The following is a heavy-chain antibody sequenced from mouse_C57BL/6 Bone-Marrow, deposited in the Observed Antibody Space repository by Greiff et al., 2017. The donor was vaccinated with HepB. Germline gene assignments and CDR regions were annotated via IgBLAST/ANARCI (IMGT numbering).Heavy chain of an antibody. CDR3: ARYQDYFDY. CDR1: GFTFSDYG. Sequence: EVHLVESGGGLVQPGGSLKLSCAASGFTFSDYGMAWVRQAPRKGPEWVAFISNLAYSIYYADTVTGRFTISRENAKNTLYLEMSSLRSEDTAMYYCARYQDYFDYWGQGTTLTVSS. J-gene: IGHJ2*01. CDR2: ISNLAYSI. D-gene: IGHD3-2*02. V-gene: IGHV5-15*01.